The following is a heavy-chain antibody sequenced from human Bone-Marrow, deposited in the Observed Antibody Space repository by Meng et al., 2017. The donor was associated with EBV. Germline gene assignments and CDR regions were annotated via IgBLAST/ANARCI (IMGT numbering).Heavy chain of an antibody. D-gene: IGHD6-6*01. CDR1: GASVSGGTFH. CDR3: AKSSSSTPGVVDS. Sequence: QVQLQESGSGLVKPSETLSLTCTVSGASVSGGTFHWSWIRQPPGKELEWIGYIYDGGTTIYNPSLKSRVTIFLDTSRNQFSLGLRSVTTADTAVYYCAKSSSSTPGVVDSWGKGTLVNVSS. J-gene: IGHJ4*02. V-gene: IGHV4-61*01. CDR2: IYDGGTT.